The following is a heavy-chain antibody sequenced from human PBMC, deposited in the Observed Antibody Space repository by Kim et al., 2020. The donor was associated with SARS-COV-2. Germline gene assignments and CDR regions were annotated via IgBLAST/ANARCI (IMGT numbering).Heavy chain of an antibody. D-gene: IGHD3-22*01. CDR2: IYYSGNT. J-gene: IGHJ5*02. CDR1: GGSISSSSYY. CDR3: ARHVQGITMIVVVLGWFDP. V-gene: IGHV4-39*01. Sequence: SETLSLTCTVSGGSISSSSYYWGWIRQPPGKGLEWIGRIYYSGNTYYNPSLKSRVTISVDTSKNQFSLQLSSVTAADTAVYYCARHVQGITMIVVVLGWFDPCGQGALVTVSS.